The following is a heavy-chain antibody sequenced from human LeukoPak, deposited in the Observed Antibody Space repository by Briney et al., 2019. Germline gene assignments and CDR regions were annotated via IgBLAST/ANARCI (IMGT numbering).Heavy chain of an antibody. V-gene: IGHV3-48*01. J-gene: IGHJ4*02. CDR1: GFSFRSYA. CDR2: ISGSSSTI. Sequence: GGSLRLSCAASGFSFRSYAMHWVRQAPGKGLEWGSYISGSSSTIYYADSVKGRFTISRDNGKNTLYLQMNSLRAEDTAVYYCARGSTYYDSSGQVPFDYWGQGTLVTVSS. D-gene: IGHD3-22*01. CDR3: ARGSTYYDSSGQVPFDY.